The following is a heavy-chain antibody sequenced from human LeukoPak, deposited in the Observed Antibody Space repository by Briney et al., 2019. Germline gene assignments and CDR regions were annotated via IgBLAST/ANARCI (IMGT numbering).Heavy chain of an antibody. CDR3: ARGGVLRYFDWSGGPPGSLDY. CDR1: GGSFSGHY. D-gene: IGHD3-9*01. J-gene: IGHJ4*02. V-gene: IGHV4-34*01. CDR2: INHSGST. Sequence: PSETLSLTCAVYGGSFSGHYWSWIRQPPGKGLEWIGEINHSGSTNYNPSLKSRVTISVDTSKNQFSLKLSSVTATATAVYYCARGGVLRYFDWSGGPPGSLDYWGQGTLVTVSS.